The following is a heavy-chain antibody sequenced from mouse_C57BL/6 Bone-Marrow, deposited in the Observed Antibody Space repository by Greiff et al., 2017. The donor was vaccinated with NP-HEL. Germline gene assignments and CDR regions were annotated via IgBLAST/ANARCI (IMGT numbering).Heavy chain of an antibody. CDR1: GYTFTSYW. Sequence: VQLQQPGAELVKPGASVKLSCKASGYTFTSYWMHWVKQRPGQGLEWIGMIHPNSGSTNYNEKFKSKATLTVDKSSSTAYMQLSSLTSEDSAVYYCARHTLHYYYGTLYYFDYWGQGTTLTVSS. V-gene: IGHV1-64*01. D-gene: IGHD1-1*01. J-gene: IGHJ2*01. CDR3: ARHTLHYYYGTLYYFDY. CDR2: IHPNSGST.